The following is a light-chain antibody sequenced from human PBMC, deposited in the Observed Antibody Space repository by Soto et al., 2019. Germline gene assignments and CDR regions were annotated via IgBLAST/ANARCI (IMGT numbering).Light chain of an antibody. Sequence: DIVMTQSPLSLSVTPGEPASISCRSSQSISDTLAWYQQKPGQAPRLLIHGASTRAPGFPARFSGSGSGTDFTLTITRLEPEDSAVYFCQQYTGPPTTFGQGTRLEIK. V-gene: IGKV3-15*01. CDR3: QQYTGPPTT. J-gene: IGKJ5*01. CDR2: GAS. CDR1: QSISDT.